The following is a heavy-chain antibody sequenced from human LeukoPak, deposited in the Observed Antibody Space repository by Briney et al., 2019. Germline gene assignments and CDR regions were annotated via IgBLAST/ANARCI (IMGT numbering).Heavy chain of an antibody. CDR2: INPNSGGT. D-gene: IGHD2-21*02. CDR3: ARAGVVVVTATSFDY. CDR1: GYTFTGYY. J-gene: IGHJ4*02. V-gene: IGHV1-2*02. Sequence: ASVKVSCKASGYTFTGYYMHWVRQAPGQGLEWMGWINPNSGGTNYAQKFQGRVTMTRDTSISTAYMELSRLRSDDTAVYYCARAGVVVVTATSFDYWGQGTLVTVSS.